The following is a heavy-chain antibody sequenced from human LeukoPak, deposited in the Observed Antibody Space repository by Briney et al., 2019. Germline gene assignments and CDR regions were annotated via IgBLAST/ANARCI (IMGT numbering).Heavy chain of an antibody. CDR1: GFTFSSYS. D-gene: IGHD3-10*01. Sequence: VGSLRLSCAASGFTFSSYSMNWVRQAPGKGLEWVSSISSSSSYIYYADSVKGRFTISRDNAKNSLYLQMNSLRAEGTAVYYCARHLARGVIIQNDAFDIWGQGTMVTVSS. J-gene: IGHJ3*02. CDR3: ARHLARGVIIQNDAFDI. V-gene: IGHV3-21*01. CDR2: ISSSSSYI.